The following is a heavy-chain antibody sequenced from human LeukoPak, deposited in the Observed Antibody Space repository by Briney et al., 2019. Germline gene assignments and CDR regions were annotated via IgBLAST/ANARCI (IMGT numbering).Heavy chain of an antibody. CDR2: IYYSGST. CDR1: GASVSDGNYY. Sequence: PSETLSLTCSVSGASVSDGNYYWSWIRQPPGKGLEWIGYIYYSGSTNYNPSLKSRVTISVDTSKNQFSLKLSSVTAADTAVYYCARGSSWPSYYYYGMDVWGQGTTVTVSS. D-gene: IGHD6-13*01. CDR3: ARGSSWPSYYYYGMDV. J-gene: IGHJ6*02. V-gene: IGHV4-61*01.